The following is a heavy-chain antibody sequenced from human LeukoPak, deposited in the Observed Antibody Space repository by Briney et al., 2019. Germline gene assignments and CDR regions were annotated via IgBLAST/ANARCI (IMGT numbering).Heavy chain of an antibody. CDR2: IVVGSGNT. CDR3: AADWSGSGKNWFDP. Sequence: SVKVSCKASGFTFTSSAVQWVRQARGQRLEWIGWIVVGSGNTNYAQKFQERVTITRDMSTSTAYMELSSLRSEDTAVYYCAADWSGSGKNWFDPWGRGTLVTVSS. CDR1: GFTFTSSA. V-gene: IGHV1-58*01. J-gene: IGHJ5*02. D-gene: IGHD3-10*01.